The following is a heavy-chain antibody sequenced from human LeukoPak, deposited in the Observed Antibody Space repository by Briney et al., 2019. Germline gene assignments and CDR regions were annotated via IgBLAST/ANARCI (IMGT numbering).Heavy chain of an antibody. V-gene: IGHV3-30*18. J-gene: IGHJ4*02. CDR1: GFTFSSYG. CDR3: AKGPTTVVDY. CDR2: ISYDGSNK. D-gene: IGHD4-17*01. Sequence: GGSLRLSCAASGFTFSSYGMHWVRQAPGKGLEWVAVISYDGSNKYYADSVKGRFTISRDNSKNTLYLQMNSPRTEDTAVYYCAKGPTTVVDYWGQGTLVTVSS.